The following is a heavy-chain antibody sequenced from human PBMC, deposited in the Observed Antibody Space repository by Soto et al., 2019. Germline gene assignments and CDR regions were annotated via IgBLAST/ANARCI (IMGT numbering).Heavy chain of an antibody. J-gene: IGHJ4*02. Sequence: QVQLQESGPGLVKPSETLSLTCTVSGGSISSYYWSWIRQPPGKGLEWIGYIYYSGSTNYNPSLKSRVTISVDTSKNQFSLKLSSVTAADTAVYYCARSYRAGGYYTRDGRGYFDYWGQGTLVTVSS. V-gene: IGHV4-59*01. CDR2: IYYSGST. D-gene: IGHD3-3*01. CDR1: GGSISSYY. CDR3: ARSYRAGGYYTRDGRGYFDY.